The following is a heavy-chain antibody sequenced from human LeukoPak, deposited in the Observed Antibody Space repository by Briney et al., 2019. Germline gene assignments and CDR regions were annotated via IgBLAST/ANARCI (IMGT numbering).Heavy chain of an antibody. J-gene: IGHJ4*02. V-gene: IGHV3-33*01. CDR2: IWYDGSNK. D-gene: IGHD5-24*01. CDR3: ARDGYTSSFLDY. Sequence: GGSLRLSCAASGFSFSNYGMHWVRQAPGKGLEWVAVIWYDGSNKYYADSVKGRFTISRDNSKNTLYLQMNSLRAEDTAVYYCARDGYTSSFLDYWGQGTLVTVSS. CDR1: GFSFSNYG.